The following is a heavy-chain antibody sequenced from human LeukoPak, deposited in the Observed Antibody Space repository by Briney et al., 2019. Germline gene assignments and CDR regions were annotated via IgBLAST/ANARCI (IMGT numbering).Heavy chain of an antibody. CDR3: AKGQQWSDY. D-gene: IGHD6-19*01. CDR2: ITSGRSP. V-gene: IGHV3-23*01. J-gene: IGHJ4*02. Sequence: GGSLRLSCVASGFTFSTYGMSWVRQAPGKGLGGVSGITSGRSPYYPDSVKGRFTISRDNSQNTLYLQMNSLRAGDTAVYYCAKGQQWSDYWGQGTLVTVSS. CDR1: GFTFSTYG.